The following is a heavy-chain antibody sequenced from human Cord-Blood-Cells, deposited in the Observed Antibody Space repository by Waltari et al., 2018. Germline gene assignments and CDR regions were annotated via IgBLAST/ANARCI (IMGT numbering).Heavy chain of an antibody. CDR2: INHSGSN. CDR1: GGSSSGYY. CDR3: ARGGIAVAGMTHLDY. D-gene: IGHD6-19*01. V-gene: IGHV4-34*01. Sequence: QVQLQQWGAGRWKPSETLSLTCAVYGGSSSGYYWSWIRQAPGKGLEWIGEINHSGSNNYNPSLKSRVTISVDTSKNQFSLKLSSVTAADTAVYYCARGGIAVAGMTHLDYWGQGTLVTVSS. J-gene: IGHJ4*02.